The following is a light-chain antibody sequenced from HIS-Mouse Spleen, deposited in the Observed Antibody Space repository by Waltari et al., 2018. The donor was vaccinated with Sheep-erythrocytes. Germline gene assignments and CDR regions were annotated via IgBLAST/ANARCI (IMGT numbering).Light chain of an antibody. CDR1: ALPKKY. V-gene: IGLV3-10*01. J-gene: IGLJ3*02. CDR2: EDS. CDR3: YSTDSSGNHWV. Sequence: SYELTQPPSVSVSPGQTARITCSGDALPKKYAYWYQQKSGKAPVLVIYEDSKRPSGIPEGFSGSSSGTMATLTISGAQVEDDADYYCYSTDSSGNHWVFGGGTKLTVL.